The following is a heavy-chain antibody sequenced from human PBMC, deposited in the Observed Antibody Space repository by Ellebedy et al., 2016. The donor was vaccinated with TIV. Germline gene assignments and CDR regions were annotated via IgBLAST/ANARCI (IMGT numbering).Heavy chain of an antibody. D-gene: IGHD3-10*01. CDR3: ARDDLGSLDY. Sequence: GESLKISCAASGFTFSSYWMAWVRQAPGKGLEWVANINRDESDKNYVDSVKGRFTISRDNAKNSLYLRVNSLRVEDTAVYYCARDDLGSLDYWGQGTLVTVSS. CDR2: INRDESDK. J-gene: IGHJ4*02. CDR1: GFTFSSYW. V-gene: IGHV3-7*01.